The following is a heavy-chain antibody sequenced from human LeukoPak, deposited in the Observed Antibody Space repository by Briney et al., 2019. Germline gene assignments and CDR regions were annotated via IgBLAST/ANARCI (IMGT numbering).Heavy chain of an antibody. V-gene: IGHV4-59*01. CDR2: IYYSGNT. CDR3: ARYGYGDYGDYFDY. Sequence: SETLSLTCTVSGGSISSNYWSWIRQPAGKGLEWIGYIYYSGNTNYNPSLKSRVTISVDTSKNQFSLKLSSVTAADTAVYYCARYGYGDYGDYFDYWGQGTLVTVSS. J-gene: IGHJ4*02. D-gene: IGHD4-17*01. CDR1: GGSISSNY.